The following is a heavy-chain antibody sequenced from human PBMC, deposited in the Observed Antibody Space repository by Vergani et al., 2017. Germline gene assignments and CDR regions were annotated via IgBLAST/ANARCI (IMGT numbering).Heavy chain of an antibody. D-gene: IGHD3-3*01. J-gene: IGHJ6*03. Sequence: QVQLQESGPGLVKPSQTLSLTCTVSGGSINNGDYYWSWIRQPPGKGLEWIGYIYYTGSTYYNPSLKSRVTISEDTSKNQFSLKLSSVTAADTAVYYCARDSSITIFGVHLDVWGKXP. V-gene: IGHV4-30-4*01. CDR1: GGSINNGDYY. CDR3: ARDSSITIFGVHLDV. CDR2: IYYTGST.